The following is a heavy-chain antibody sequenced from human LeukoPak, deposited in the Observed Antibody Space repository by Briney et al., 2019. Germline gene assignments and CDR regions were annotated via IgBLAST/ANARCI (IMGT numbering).Heavy chain of an antibody. CDR2: ISLSSSAI. J-gene: IGHJ4*02. Sequence: PGGSLRLSCAASGFTFSSYSMHWVRQAPGKGLEWVSYISLSSSAIYYADSVKGRFTISRDNAKNSLYLQMNSLRAEDTAVYYCAREFRRTWGQGTLVTVSS. V-gene: IGHV3-21*05. D-gene: IGHD1-1*01. CDR3: AREFRRT. CDR1: GFTFSSYS.